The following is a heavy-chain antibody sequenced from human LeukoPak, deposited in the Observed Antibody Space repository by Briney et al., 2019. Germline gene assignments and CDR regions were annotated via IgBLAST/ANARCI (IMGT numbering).Heavy chain of an antibody. D-gene: IGHD3-22*01. Sequence: GGSLRLSCGGSGFTFNSYSMNWVRQAPGKGLEWVASIIGSGSEMFYADSLKGRFTISRDNSKNSLYLQMNSLRVDDTAVYYCARVISSVYYYWGQGTLVTVSS. J-gene: IGHJ4*02. CDR2: IIGSGSEM. CDR1: GFTFNSYS. CDR3: ARVISSVYYY. V-gene: IGHV3-21*06.